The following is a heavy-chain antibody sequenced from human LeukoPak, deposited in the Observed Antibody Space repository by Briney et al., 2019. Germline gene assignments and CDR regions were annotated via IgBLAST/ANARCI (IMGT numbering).Heavy chain of an antibody. J-gene: IGHJ4*02. CDR2: IYPGDSDT. V-gene: IGHV5-51*01. D-gene: IGHD1/OR15-1a*01. CDR1: GYSFTSYW. CDR3: ASSESQTKFDY. Sequence: GESLKISCKGSGYSFTSYWIGWVRQMPGKGLEWMGIIYPGDSDTRYSPSFQGQVTISADKSINTAYLQWSSLEASDTAMYYCASSESQTKFDYWGQGTLVTVSS.